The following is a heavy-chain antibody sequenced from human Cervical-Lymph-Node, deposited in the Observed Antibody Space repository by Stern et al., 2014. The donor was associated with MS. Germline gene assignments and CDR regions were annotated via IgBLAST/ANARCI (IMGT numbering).Heavy chain of an antibody. CDR2: MNPNSGET. Sequence: QVQLVQSGAEVKKPGASVKVSCKASGYTFTTYDINWVRQATGQGLEWLVWMNPNSGETGYAQRFQGRVTMTRDTSISTAYMELRSLTSDDTAVYYCAKNARNTGSMEPWGQGTLVTVSS. J-gene: IGHJ4*02. D-gene: IGHD1-14*01. V-gene: IGHV1-8*01. CDR3: AKNARNTGSMEP. CDR1: GYTFTTYD.